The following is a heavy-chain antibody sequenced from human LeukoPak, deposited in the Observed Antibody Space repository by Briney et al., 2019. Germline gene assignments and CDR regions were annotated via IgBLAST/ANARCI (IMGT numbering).Heavy chain of an antibody. J-gene: IGHJ4*02. D-gene: IGHD6-19*01. CDR2: IYYSGST. V-gene: IGHV4-59*08. Sequence: SETLSLTCIVSGGSISSYYWSWIRQPPGKGLEWIGYIYYSGSTNYNPSLKSRVTISVDTSKNQFSLKLSSVTAADTAVYYCARGAIKSRGYSSGWYYFDYWGQGTLVTVSS. CDR3: ARGAIKSRGYSSGWYYFDY. CDR1: GGSISSYY.